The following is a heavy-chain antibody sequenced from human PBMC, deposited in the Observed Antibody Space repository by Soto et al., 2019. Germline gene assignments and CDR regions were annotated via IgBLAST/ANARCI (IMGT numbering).Heavy chain of an antibody. D-gene: IGHD1-26*01. Sequence: GGSLRLSCAASGFTFSSYGMHWVRQAPGKGLEWVAVIWYDGSNKYYADSVKGRFTISRDNSKNTLYLQMNSLRAEDTAVYYCARDSESGGYYFDYWGQGTLVTVSS. CDR3: ARDSESGGYYFDY. J-gene: IGHJ4*02. CDR1: GFTFSSYG. CDR2: IWYDGSNK. V-gene: IGHV3-33*01.